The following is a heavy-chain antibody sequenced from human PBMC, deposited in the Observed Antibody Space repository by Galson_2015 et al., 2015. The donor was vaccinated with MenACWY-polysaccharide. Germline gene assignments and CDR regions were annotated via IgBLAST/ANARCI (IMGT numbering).Heavy chain of an antibody. V-gene: IGHV3-74*01. CDR1: GFTFSNYW. CDR3: ARLTIELGHDY. CDR2: INSDASGT. J-gene: IGHJ4*02. D-gene: IGHD1-1*01. Sequence: LRLSCAASGFTFSNYWMHWVRQAPGTGPVWVSRINSDASGTDYADSVKGRFTISRDNAKNTLYLQMNSLRAEDTAVYYCARLTIELGHDYWGQGALVTVSA.